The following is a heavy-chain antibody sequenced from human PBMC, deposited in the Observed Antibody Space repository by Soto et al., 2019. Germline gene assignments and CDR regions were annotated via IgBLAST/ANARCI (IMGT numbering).Heavy chain of an antibody. D-gene: IGHD2-2*01. CDR2: IIPILGIA. CDR1: GGTFSSYT. V-gene: IGHV1-69*02. J-gene: IGHJ6*02. CDR3: ARHDCISSSCYYYYYYGMDV. Sequence: SVKVSCKASGGTFSSYTISWVRQAPGQGLEWMGRIIPILGIANYAQKFQGRVTITADEYTSTAYMELSSLRSEDTAVYYCARHDCISSSCYYYYYYGMDVWGQGTTVTVSS.